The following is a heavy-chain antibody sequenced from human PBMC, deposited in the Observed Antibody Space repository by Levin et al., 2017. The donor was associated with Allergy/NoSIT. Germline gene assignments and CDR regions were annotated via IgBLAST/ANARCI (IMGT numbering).Heavy chain of an antibody. V-gene: IGHV3-23*01. D-gene: IGHD3-10*01. CDR2: ISGSGGST. Sequence: QSGGSLRLSCAASGFTFSSYAMSWVRQAPGKGLEWVSAISGSGGSTYYADSVKGRFTISRDNSKNTLYLQMNSLRAEDTAVYYCAKGDGYYGSAGFDYWGQGTLVTVSS. J-gene: IGHJ4*02. CDR3: AKGDGYYGSAGFDY. CDR1: GFTFSSYA.